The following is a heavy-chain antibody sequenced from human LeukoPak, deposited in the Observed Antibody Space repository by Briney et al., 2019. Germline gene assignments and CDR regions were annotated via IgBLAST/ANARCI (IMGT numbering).Heavy chain of an antibody. J-gene: IGHJ4*02. CDR1: GFTFSSYS. D-gene: IGHD6-19*01. CDR2: ISSSGSTI. V-gene: IGHV3-48*04. Sequence: PGGSLRLSCAAPGFTFSSYSMNWVHQAPGKGLEWVSYISSSGSTIYYADSVKGRFTISRDNAKNSLYLQMNSLRAEDTAVYYCAREAVAGTGFDYWGQGTLVTVSS. CDR3: AREAVAGTGFDY.